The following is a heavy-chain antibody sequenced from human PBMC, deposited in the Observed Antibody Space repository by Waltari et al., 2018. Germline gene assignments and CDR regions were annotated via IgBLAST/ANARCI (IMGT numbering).Heavy chain of an antibody. D-gene: IGHD5-12*01. J-gene: IGHJ3*02. V-gene: IGHV3-7*01. CDR3: ARTGARWLQFAAFDI. CDR2: INQDGSEE. Sequence: EVLLVESGGGLVQTGGSLRLSCAASRFTFRNYWMHWVRQAPGKGLEWVANINQDGSEEYYVDSVKGRFTISRDNAKNSLYLEMKTLRAEDTAIYYCARTGARWLQFAAFDIWGQGTMVTVSS. CDR1: RFTFRNYW.